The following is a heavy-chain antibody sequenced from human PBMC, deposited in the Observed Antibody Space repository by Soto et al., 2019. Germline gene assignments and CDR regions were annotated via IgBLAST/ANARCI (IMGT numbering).Heavy chain of an antibody. V-gene: IGHV4-34*01. D-gene: IGHD3-9*01. CDR3: ARGRGVLRYFDWYPRDYYGMDA. CDR1: GGSFSGYY. Sequence: PSETLSLTCAVYGGSFSGYYWSWIRQPPGKGLEWIGEINHSGSTNYNPSLKSRVTISVDTSKNQFSLKLSSVTAADTAVYYCARGRGVLRYFDWYPRDYYGMDAWGQGTTVTVSS. J-gene: IGHJ6*02. CDR2: INHSGST.